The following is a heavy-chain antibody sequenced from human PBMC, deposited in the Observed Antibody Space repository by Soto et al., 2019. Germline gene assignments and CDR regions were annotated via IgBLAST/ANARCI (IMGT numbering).Heavy chain of an antibody. CDR3: ARGGVSDSSGYSVAFDI. CDR1: GFTFSSYG. Sequence: GGSLRLSCAASGFTFSSYGMHWVRQAPGKGLEWVAVIWYDGSNKYCADSVKGRFTISRDNSKNTLYLQMNSLRAEDTAVYYCARGGVSDSSGYSVAFDIWGQGTMVTV. CDR2: IWYDGSNK. D-gene: IGHD3-22*01. V-gene: IGHV3-33*01. J-gene: IGHJ3*02.